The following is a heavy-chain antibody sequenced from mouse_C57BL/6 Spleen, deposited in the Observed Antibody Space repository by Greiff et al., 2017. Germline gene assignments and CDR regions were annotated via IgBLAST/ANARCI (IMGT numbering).Heavy chain of an antibody. CDR2: IHPNSGST. CDR3: ASPPYYGSSYWYFDV. CDR1: GYTFTSYW. Sequence: QVQLQQPGAELVKPGASVKLSCKASGYTFTSYWMHWVKQRPGQGLEWIGMIHPNSGSTNYNEKFKSKATLTVDKSSSTAYMQLSSLTSEDSAVYYCASPPYYGSSYWYFDVWDTGTTVTVSS. D-gene: IGHD1-1*01. J-gene: IGHJ1*03. V-gene: IGHV1-64*01.